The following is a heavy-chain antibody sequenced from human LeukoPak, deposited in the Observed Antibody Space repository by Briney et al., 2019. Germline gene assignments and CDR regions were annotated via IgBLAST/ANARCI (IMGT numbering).Heavy chain of an antibody. Sequence: PGGSLRLSCAASGFTFSSYWMSWVRQAPGKGLEWVANIKQDGSEKYYVDSVKGRFTISRDNAKNSLYLQMNSLRAEDTAVYYCARDQIRFGTDGTSDYWGQGTLVTVSS. J-gene: IGHJ4*02. CDR2: IKQDGSEK. D-gene: IGHD6-13*01. V-gene: IGHV3-7*01. CDR3: ARDQIRFGTDGTSDY. CDR1: GFTFSSYW.